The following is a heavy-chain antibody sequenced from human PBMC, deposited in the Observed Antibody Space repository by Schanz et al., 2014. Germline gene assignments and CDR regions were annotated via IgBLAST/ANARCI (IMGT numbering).Heavy chain of an antibody. CDR3: ALREKPYGPFAS. CDR2: IYYSGNT. V-gene: IGHV4-30-2*06. CDR1: GGSISSGGYS. Sequence: LQLQESGSGLMKPSQTLSLTCAVSGGSISSGGYSWNWIRQSPGKGREWIGYIYYSGNTYYNPSLKSRITISVDRSKNQFSLRRDSVTAADTAVYYCALREKPYGPFASWGQGALVTVSS. J-gene: IGHJ4*02. D-gene: IGHD3-10*01.